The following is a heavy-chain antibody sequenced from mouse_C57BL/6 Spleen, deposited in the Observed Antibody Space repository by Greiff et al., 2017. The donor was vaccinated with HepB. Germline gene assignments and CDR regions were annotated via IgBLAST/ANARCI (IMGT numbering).Heavy chain of an antibody. V-gene: IGHV5-9-1*02. CDR2: ISSGGDYI. CDR1: GFTFSSYA. CDR3: TRALYYYEGYFDV. D-gene: IGHD1-1*01. J-gene: IGHJ1*03. Sequence: DVMLVESGEGLVKPGGSLKLSCAASGFTFSSYAMSWVRQTPEKRLEWVAYISSGGDYIYYADTVKGRFTISRDNARNTLYLQMSSLKSEDTAMYYCTRALYYYEGYFDVWGTGTTVTVSS.